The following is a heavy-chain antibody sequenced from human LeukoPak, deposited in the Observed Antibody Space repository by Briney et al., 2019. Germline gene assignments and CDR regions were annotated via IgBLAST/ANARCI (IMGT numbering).Heavy chain of an antibody. D-gene: IGHD3-10*01. Sequence: SETLSLTCAVYGGSFSGYYWSWIRQPPGQGLEWIGEINHSGSTNCNPSLKSRVTISVDTSKNKFSLKLSSVTAADTAVYYCARAGSYYYYYYGMDVWGKGTTVTVSS. V-gene: IGHV4-34*01. CDR1: GGSFSGYY. CDR3: ARAGSYYYYYYGMDV. J-gene: IGHJ6*04. CDR2: INHSGST.